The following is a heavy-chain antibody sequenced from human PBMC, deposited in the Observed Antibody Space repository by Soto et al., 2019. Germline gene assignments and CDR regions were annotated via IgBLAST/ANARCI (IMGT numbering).Heavy chain of an antibody. V-gene: IGHV3-23*01. Sequence: GGSLRLSCAASGFTFSSYAMSWVRQAPGKGLEWVSAISGSGGSTYYPDSVKGRFTISRDNSKNTLYLQMNSLRAEDMAVYYCAKDAVVVVGATPYYFDYWGQGTLVTVSS. CDR3: AKDAVVVVGATPYYFDY. D-gene: IGHD2-15*01. CDR2: ISGSGGST. CDR1: GFTFSSYA. J-gene: IGHJ4*02.